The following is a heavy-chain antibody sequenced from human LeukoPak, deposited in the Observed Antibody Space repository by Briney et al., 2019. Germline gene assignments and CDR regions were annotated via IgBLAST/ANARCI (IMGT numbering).Heavy chain of an antibody. D-gene: IGHD4-11*01. CDR2: IYSGGST. J-gene: IGHJ4*02. CDR3: AKDPRTVSPWYFDY. CDR1: GFTVSSNY. Sequence: GGSLRLSCAASGFTVSSNYMSWVRQAPGKGLEWVSVIYSGGSTYYADSVKGRFTISRDNSKNTLYLQMNSLRAEDTAVYYCAKDPRTVSPWYFDYWGQGTLVTVSS. V-gene: IGHV3-53*01.